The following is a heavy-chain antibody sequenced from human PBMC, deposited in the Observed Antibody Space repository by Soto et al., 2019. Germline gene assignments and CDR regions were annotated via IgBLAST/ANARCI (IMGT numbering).Heavy chain of an antibody. CDR1: GGSISNHY. CDR3: ARYYCSSTTCYYFDY. J-gene: IGHJ4*02. Sequence: QVQLQESGPGLVKPSETLSLTCTVSGGSISNHYWSWIRQTPGKGLEWIGYIYYSGSTNYNPSLKSRVSVSVDTSKNQFSLKLSSVTAADTAVYYCARYYCSSTTCYYFDYWGQGTLVTVSS. D-gene: IGHD2-2*01. V-gene: IGHV4-59*11. CDR2: IYYSGST.